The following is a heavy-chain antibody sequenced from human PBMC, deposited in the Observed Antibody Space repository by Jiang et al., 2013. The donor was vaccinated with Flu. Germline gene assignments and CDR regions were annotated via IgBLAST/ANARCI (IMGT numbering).Heavy chain of an antibody. CDR3: ARGPAFTFDS. V-gene: IGHV4-39*07. J-gene: IGHJ4*02. CDR1: GGSIRSGDYF. CDR2: IHSSGTTS. Sequence: GPGLVKSSETLSLTCSVSGGSIRSGDYFWVWIRQSPGTGLEWIASIHSSGTTSYYSPSLRSRVTISTDTSKNQFSLNLSSVTAADTAVYFCARGPAFTFDSWGQGTLVIVS. D-gene: IGHD2/OR15-2a*01.